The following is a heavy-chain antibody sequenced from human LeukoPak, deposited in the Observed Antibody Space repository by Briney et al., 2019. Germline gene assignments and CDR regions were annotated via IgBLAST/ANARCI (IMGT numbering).Heavy chain of an antibody. D-gene: IGHD2-2*01. CDR3: ASRKGIVVVPAATLPAFDI. V-gene: IGHV4-34*01. CDR2: INHSGST. J-gene: IGHJ3*02. Sequence: SETLSLTCAVYGVSFSGYYWSWIRQPPGKGLEWIGEINHSGSTNYNPSLKSRVTISVVTSKNQFSLKLSSVTAADTAVYYCASRKGIVVVPAATLPAFDIWGQGTMVTVSS. CDR1: GVSFSGYY.